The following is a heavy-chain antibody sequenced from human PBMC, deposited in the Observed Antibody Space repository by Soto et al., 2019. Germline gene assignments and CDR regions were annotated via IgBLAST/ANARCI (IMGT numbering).Heavy chain of an antibody. V-gene: IGHV4-30-4*01. J-gene: IGHJ6*02. CDR2: IYYSGST. Sequence: PSETLSLTCTVSGGSISSGDYYWSWIRQPPGKGLEWIGYIYYSGSTYYNPSLKSRVTISVDTSKNQFSLKLSSATAADTAVYYCARTSVATYYYGMDVWGQGTTVTVSS. CDR1: GGSISSGDYY. D-gene: IGHD5-12*01. CDR3: ARTSVATYYYGMDV.